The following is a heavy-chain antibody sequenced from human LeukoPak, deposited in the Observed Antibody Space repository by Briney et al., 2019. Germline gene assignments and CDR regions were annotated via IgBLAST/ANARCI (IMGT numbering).Heavy chain of an antibody. CDR3: AKDLFPDYYDILTGYLDAFDI. CDR1: GFTFRSYA. D-gene: IGHD3-9*01. CDR2: ISGSGGST. Sequence: PGGALRVSCAASGFTFRSYAMSWVRQAPGKGLGWVSAISGSGGSTYYADSVKCRFTISRDNSKNTLYLQMNSLRAEDTALYYCAKDLFPDYYDILTGYLDAFDICGQGTMVTVSS. J-gene: IGHJ3*02. V-gene: IGHV3-23*01.